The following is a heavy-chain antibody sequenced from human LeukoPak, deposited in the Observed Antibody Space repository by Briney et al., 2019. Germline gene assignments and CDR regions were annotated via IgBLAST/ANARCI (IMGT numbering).Heavy chain of an antibody. CDR1: GFTFSSYS. CDR3: ARDRPGSGWYYFDS. V-gene: IGHV3-48*01. Sequence: GGSLRLSCAASGFTFSSYSMNWVRQAPGKGLEWVSFITSSSSTIYYVDSVKGRFTISRYNAKNSLYLQMNSLRAEDTAVYYCARDRPGSGWYYFDSWGQGTLVTVSS. J-gene: IGHJ4*02. D-gene: IGHD6-19*01. CDR2: ITSSSSTI.